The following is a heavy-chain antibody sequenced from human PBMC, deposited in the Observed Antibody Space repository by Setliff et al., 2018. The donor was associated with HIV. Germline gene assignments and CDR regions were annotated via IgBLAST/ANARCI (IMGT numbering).Heavy chain of an antibody. D-gene: IGHD6-19*01. V-gene: IGHV3-7*03. J-gene: IGHJ4*02. CDR1: GFRFSDYW. CDR2: IKQDGSEK. CDR3: ARESGYTGGWGYGATYGRLEY. Sequence: GGSLRLSCGASGFRFSDYWMTWVRQAPGRGLESVANIKQDGSEKFYVDSVKGRFTISRDNAKNSLYLQMNSLRDDDTAVYYCARESGYTGGWGYGATYGRLEYWGQGTLVTVSS.